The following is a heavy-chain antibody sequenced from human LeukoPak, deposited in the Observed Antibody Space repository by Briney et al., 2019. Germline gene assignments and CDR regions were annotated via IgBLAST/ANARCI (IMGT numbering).Heavy chain of an antibody. CDR1: GGSFSSYA. CDR3: ARDQSSMIADY. D-gene: IGHD3-22*01. V-gene: IGHV1-69*04. CDR2: IIPILGIA. Sequence: SVKVSCKASGGSFSSYAISWVRQAPGQGREWMGRIIPILGIANYAQKFQGRVTMTADKSTSTAYMELSSLRSEDTAVYYCARDQSSMIADYWGQGTLVTVSS. J-gene: IGHJ4*02.